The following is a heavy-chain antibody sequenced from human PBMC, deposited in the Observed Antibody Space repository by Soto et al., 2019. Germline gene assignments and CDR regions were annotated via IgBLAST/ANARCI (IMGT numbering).Heavy chain of an antibody. CDR1: RDTFTSYY. J-gene: IGHJ5*02. CDR3: ARSSGGNVGISIEGTNWFAP. Sequence: GASVKVSCKAPRDTFTSYYINWVRQAPGQGLEWMGVINPHGGSTAYAQKFKGRVTLTRDTSASTVYMEVSSLTSEDTAMYYCARSSGGNVGISIEGTNWFAPWGQGTLVTVSS. CDR2: INPHGGST. D-gene: IGHD1-26*01. V-gene: IGHV1-46*01.